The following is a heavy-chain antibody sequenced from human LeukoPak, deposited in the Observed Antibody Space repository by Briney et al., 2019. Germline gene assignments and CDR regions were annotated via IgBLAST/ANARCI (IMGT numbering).Heavy chain of an antibody. CDR1: GGTFSSHA. D-gene: IGHD5-24*01. Sequence: SVKVSCKASGGTFSSHAISWVRQAPGQGLEWMGGIIPIFGTANYAQKFQGRVTITADESTSTAYMELSSLRSEDTAVYYCASEMATGAFDIWGQGTMDTVSS. CDR2: IIPIFGTA. CDR3: ASEMATGAFDI. V-gene: IGHV1-69*13. J-gene: IGHJ3*02.